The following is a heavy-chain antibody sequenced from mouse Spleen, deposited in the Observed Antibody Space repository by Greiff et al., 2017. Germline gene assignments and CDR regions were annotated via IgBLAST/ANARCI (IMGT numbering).Heavy chain of an antibody. Sequence: EVKLVESGGGLVKPGGSLKLSCAASGFTFSSYAMSWVRQTPEKRLEWVATISSGGSYTYYPDSVKGRCTISRDNAKNTLYLQMSSLRSEDTAMYYCARQGNYGSYYYAMDYWGQGTSVTVSS. CDR2: ISSGGSYT. J-gene: IGHJ4*01. CDR1: GFTFSSYA. D-gene: IGHD1-2*01. V-gene: IGHV5-9-1*01. CDR3: ARQGNYGSYYYAMDY.